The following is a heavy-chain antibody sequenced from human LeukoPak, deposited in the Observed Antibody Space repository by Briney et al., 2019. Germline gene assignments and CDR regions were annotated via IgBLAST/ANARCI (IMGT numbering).Heavy chain of an antibody. CDR2: IYTSGST. CDR1: GGSISSYY. V-gene: IGHV4-4*07. CDR3: AREEHSSSPFYYYMDV. D-gene: IGHD6-6*01. J-gene: IGHJ6*03. Sequence: SETLSLTCTVSGGSISSYYWSWIRQPAGKGLEWIGRIYTSGSTNYNPSLKGRVTMSVDTSKNQFSLKLSSVTAADTAVYYCAREEHSSSPFYYYMDVWGKGTTVTVSS.